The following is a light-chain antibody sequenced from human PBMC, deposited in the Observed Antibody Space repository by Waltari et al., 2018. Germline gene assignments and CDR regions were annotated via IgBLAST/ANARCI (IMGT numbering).Light chain of an antibody. J-gene: IGLJ2*01. CDR3: MIWHSSAWV. CDR2: YKSDSDK. V-gene: IGLV5-45*01. Sequence: QAVLTQPASLSASPGASASLTCTLRRAINVGTYGLYWYQQKPGSPPQYLLRYKSDSDKQQGSGVPSRFSGSKDASANAGILLISGLQSEDEADYYCMIWHSSAWVFGGGTKLTVL. CDR1: RAINVGTYG.